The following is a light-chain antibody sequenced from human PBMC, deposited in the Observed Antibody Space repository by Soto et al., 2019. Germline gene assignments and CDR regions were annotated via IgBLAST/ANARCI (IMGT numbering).Light chain of an antibody. CDR3: QQYGSSGT. V-gene: IGKV3-20*01. Sequence: DIVLTQSPGTVSLCPGERATLSCRASQSVSNNYLAWYQQKPGQAPRLLIYGASNRATGIPDRFSGSGSGTDFTLTISRLEPEDFAVYYCQQYGSSGTFGQGTKVDIK. CDR2: GAS. CDR1: QSVSNNY. J-gene: IGKJ1*01.